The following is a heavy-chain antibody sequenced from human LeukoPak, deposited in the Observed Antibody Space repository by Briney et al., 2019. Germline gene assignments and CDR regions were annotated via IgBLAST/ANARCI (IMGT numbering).Heavy chain of an antibody. J-gene: IGHJ4*02. CDR1: GGTFSSYA. Sequence: ASVKVSCKASGGTFSSYAISWVRQAPGQGLEWMGWINPNSGGTNYAQKFQGRVTMTRDTSISTAYMELSRLRSDDTAVYYCARENAGDSSSSNSFDYWGQGTLVTVSS. D-gene: IGHD6-6*01. CDR3: ARENAGDSSSSNSFDY. CDR2: INPNSGGT. V-gene: IGHV1-2*02.